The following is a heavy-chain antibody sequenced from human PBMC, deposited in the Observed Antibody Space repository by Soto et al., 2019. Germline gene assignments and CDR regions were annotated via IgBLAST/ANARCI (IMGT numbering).Heavy chain of an antibody. CDR3: AHSPPAAVATSIHFDY. D-gene: IGHD5-12*01. V-gene: IGHV2-5*02. CDR1: GFSLSTSGVG. CDR2: IYWDDDK. J-gene: IGHJ4*02. Sequence: QITLKESGPTLVKPTQTLTLTCTFSGFSLSTSGVGVGWIRQPPGKALEWLALIYWDDDKRYSPSLKSRLTITKDTSKTPVVLTMTNMDPVDTATYYCAHSPPAAVATSIHFDYWGQGTLVTVSS.